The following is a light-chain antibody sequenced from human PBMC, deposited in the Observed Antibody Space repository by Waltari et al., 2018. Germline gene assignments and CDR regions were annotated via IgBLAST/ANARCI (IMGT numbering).Light chain of an antibody. Sequence: QSVLTQPPSASGTPGQRVTISCSGSSSNNGSNTVNWYQQLPGTAPKLLIYSNNQRPSGVPARFSGSKSGTSASLAIRGLQSEDEADYYCAAWDDSLNGWVFGGGTKLTVL. CDR3: AAWDDSLNGWV. CDR2: SNN. J-gene: IGLJ3*02. CDR1: SSNNGSNT. V-gene: IGLV1-44*01.